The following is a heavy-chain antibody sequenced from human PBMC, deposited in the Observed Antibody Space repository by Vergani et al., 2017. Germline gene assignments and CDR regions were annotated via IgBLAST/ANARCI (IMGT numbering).Heavy chain of an antibody. CDR3: ARLMGSSWPHAFDI. D-gene: IGHD6-13*01. CDR1: GYSFTNYW. Sequence: EVQLVPSGAEVKKPGEFVKISCKGSGYSFTNYWIGWVRQMPGKGLEWMGIIYPGDSDSRYSPSFQGQVTISAGKSIYTAYLQWSSLKASDTAMYYCARLMGSSWPHAFDIWGQGTMVTVSS. J-gene: IGHJ3*02. CDR2: IYPGDSDS. V-gene: IGHV5-51*01.